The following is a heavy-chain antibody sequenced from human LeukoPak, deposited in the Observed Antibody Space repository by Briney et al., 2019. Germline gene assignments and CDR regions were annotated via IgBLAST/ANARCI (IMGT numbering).Heavy chain of an antibody. CDR3: AKGADYGGPQGYFDL. J-gene: IGHJ2*01. CDR2: ISGDGGST. D-gene: IGHD4-23*01. CDR1: GFTFSDYY. Sequence: PGGSLRLSCAASGFTFSDYYMTWIRQAPGKGLEWVSLISGDGGSTYYADSVKGRFTISRDNSKNSLYLQMNSLRTEDTALYYCAKGADYGGPQGYFDLWGRGTLVTVSS. V-gene: IGHV3-43*02.